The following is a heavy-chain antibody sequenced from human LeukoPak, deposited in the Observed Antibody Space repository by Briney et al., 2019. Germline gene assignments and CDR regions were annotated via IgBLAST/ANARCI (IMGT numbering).Heavy chain of an antibody. V-gene: IGHV4-59*01. CDR3: ARELLRHDILTGSYFDY. J-gene: IGHJ4*02. D-gene: IGHD3-9*01. CDR1: GGSISSYY. Sequence: SETLSLTCTVSGGSISSYYWSWIRQPPGKGLEWIGYIYYSGSTYYNPSLKSRVTISGDTSKNQFSLKLSSVTAADTAVYYCARELLRHDILTGSYFDYWGQGTLVTVSS. CDR2: IYYSGST.